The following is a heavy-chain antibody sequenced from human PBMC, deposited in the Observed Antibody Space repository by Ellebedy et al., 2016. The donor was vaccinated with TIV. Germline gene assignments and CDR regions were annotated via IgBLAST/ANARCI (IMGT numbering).Heavy chain of an antibody. CDR1: GFSVKNYA. CDR3: AKDLWEMVLVPDAVGYSLHL. D-gene: IGHD2-2*01. Sequence: GGSLRLSXEASGFSVKNYALHWARQAPGKGLEWVASVSHDGSQRQYGESVKGRFTISRDKSDESAHLQMDSVTPEDTAVYFCAKDLWEMVLVPDAVGYSLHLWGQGTTVIVSS. J-gene: IGHJ3*01. V-gene: IGHV3-30*04. CDR2: VSHDGSQR.